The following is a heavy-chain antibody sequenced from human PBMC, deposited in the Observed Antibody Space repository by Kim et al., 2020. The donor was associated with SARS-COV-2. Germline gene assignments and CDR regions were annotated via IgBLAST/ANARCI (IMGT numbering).Heavy chain of an antibody. CDR3: ARASLSGSYYGNWFDP. J-gene: IGHJ5*02. Sequence: VKSRITINPDTSKNQFSLQLNSVTPEDTAVYYCARASLSGSYYGNWFDPWGQGTLVTVSS. V-gene: IGHV6-1*01. D-gene: IGHD1-26*01.